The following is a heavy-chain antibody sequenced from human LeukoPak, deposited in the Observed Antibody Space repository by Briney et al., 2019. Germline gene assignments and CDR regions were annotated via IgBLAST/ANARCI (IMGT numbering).Heavy chain of an antibody. V-gene: IGHV4-34*01. Sequence: LRLSCAASGFTFSSYGMHWVRQAPGKGLEWIGEINHSGSTNYNPSLKSRVTISVDTSKNQFSLKLSSVTAADTAVYYCARGSPDRAVLTGYYRVGGRFDPWGQGTLVTVSS. J-gene: IGHJ5*02. D-gene: IGHD3-9*01. CDR1: GFTFSSYG. CDR3: ARGSPDRAVLTGYYRVGGRFDP. CDR2: INHSGST.